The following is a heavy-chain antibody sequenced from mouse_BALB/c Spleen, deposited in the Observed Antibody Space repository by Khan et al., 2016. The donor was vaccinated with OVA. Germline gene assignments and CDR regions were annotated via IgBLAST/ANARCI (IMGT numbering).Heavy chain of an antibody. CDR3: ARGVRTAPFAY. CDR2: ISDLAYTI. V-gene: IGHV5-15*02. CDR1: GFTFSDYG. J-gene: IGHJ3*01. D-gene: IGHD2-14*01. Sequence: EVELVESGGGLVQSGGSRKLSCAASGFTFSDYGMAWVRPVPGKGPEWVAFISDLAYTIYYADTVTGRFTISRAYAKNTLYPEMSSLRSEATAIYYCARGVRTAPFAYWGLGTLVTVAA.